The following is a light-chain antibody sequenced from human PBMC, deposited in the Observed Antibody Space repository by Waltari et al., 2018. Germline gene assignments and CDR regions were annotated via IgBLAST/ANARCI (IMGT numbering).Light chain of an antibody. CDR3: QRYNSDPST. Sequence: DIQMTQSPSTLSASVGDRVTITCRARQSTGTWLAWYQQKPGKAPKVRIYEATTLENGVPSRFGGSVSEADVTLNISSLQPDDFAAYYCQRYNSDPSTFGPGTKVDI. CDR1: QSTGTW. CDR2: EAT. J-gene: IGKJ3*01. V-gene: IGKV1-5*03.